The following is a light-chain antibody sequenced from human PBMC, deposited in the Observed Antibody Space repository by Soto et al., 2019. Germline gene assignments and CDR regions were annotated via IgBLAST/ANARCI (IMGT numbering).Light chain of an antibody. CDR1: QSISSY. CDR3: QQSYSTLIT. J-gene: IGKJ5*01. V-gene: IGKV1-39*01. Sequence: DIQMTQSPSSLSASERDRVTITCRASQSISSYLNWYQQKPGKAPKLLIYAASSLQSGVTSRFSGSGSGTDFTLTISSLQPEDFATYYCQQSYSTLITFGQGRRLEI. CDR2: AAS.